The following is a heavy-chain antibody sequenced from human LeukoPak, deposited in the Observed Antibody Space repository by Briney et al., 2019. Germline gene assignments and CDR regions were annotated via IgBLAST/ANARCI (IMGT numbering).Heavy chain of an antibody. D-gene: IGHD3-22*01. V-gene: IGHV3-43*02. CDR3: AKDLTYYYDSDGYYYAGRDFHYGMDV. J-gene: IGHJ6*02. Sequence: GGSLRLSCAASGFTFNNHAMHWVRQVPGKGLEWVPLIGGDGDPIFYADSVKGRFTISRDNSKNSLYLQMNSLRPEDTALYYCAKDLTYYYDSDGYYYAGRDFHYGMDVWGQGTTVTVSS. CDR2: IGGDGDPI. CDR1: GFTFNNHA.